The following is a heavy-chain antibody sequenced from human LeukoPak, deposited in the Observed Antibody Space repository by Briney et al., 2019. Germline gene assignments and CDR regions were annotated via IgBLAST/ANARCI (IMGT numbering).Heavy chain of an antibody. CDR2: ISDDGNNK. CDR3: AKAQWGPARDMDV. Sequence: GRSLRLSCAASGFTFSSYAMHWVRQAPGKGLEWVAVISDDGNNKYYPDSVKGRFTISRDNSKNTLYLQMNSLRLEDTAVYYCAKAQWGPARDMDVWGKGTTVTVSS. J-gene: IGHJ6*03. V-gene: IGHV3-30-3*01. D-gene: IGHD1-26*01. CDR1: GFTFSSYA.